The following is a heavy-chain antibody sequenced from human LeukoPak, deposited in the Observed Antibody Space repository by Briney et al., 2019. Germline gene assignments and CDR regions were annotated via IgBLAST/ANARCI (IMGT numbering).Heavy chain of an antibody. J-gene: IGHJ6*03. D-gene: IGHD3-10*01. CDR3: ARAAMLGSGSYYPLYYMDV. Sequence: SQTLSLTCTVSGGSISSGSYYWSWIRQPAGKGLEWIGRIYTSGSTNYNPSLKSRVTISVDTSKNQFSLKLSSVTAADTAVYYCARAAMLGSGSYYPLYYMDVWGKGTTVTISS. V-gene: IGHV4-61*02. CDR1: GGSISSGSYY. CDR2: IYTSGST.